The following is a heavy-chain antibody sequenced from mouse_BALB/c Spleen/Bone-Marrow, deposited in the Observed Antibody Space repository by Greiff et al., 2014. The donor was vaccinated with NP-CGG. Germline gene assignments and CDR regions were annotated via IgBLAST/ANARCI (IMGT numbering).Heavy chain of an antibody. J-gene: IGHJ4*01. CDR3: ARWGWDFATGY. V-gene: IGHV1-18*01. CDR1: GNTFTEYS. CDR2: INPNNGVT. D-gene: IGHD3-3*01. Sequence: VQLKDSGPELVKPGASVKISCKTSGNTFTEYSMHWVKQSHGKSLEWIGGINPNNGVTSYNQKFKDKATLTVDKSSNTAYMELRSLTSEDSAVYFCARWGWDFATGYWGQGTSVTVSS.